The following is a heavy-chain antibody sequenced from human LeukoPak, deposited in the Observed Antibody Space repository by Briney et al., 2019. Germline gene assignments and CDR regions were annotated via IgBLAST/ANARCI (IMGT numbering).Heavy chain of an antibody. V-gene: IGHV4-30-2*01. CDR2: IYHSGST. CDR1: GGSISSGGYY. Sequence: SETLSLACTVSGGSISSGGYYWSWIRQPPGKGLEWIGYIYHSGSTYYNPSLKSRVTISVDRSKNQFSLKLSSVTAADTAVYYCARARRGYSGYGPEATNFDYWGQGTLVTVSS. J-gene: IGHJ4*02. D-gene: IGHD5-12*01. CDR3: ARARRGYSGYGPEATNFDY.